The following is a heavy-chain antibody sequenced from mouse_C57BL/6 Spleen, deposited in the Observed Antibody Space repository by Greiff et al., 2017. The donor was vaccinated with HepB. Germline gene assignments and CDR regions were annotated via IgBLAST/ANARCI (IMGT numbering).Heavy chain of an antibody. J-gene: IGHJ1*03. CDR3: ARSLFIRGYFDV. CDR1: GYTFTDYY. Sequence: EVQLQQSGPELVKPGASVKISCKASGYTFTDYYMNWVKQSHGKSLEWIGDINPNNGGTSYNQKFKGKATLTVDKSSSTAYMELRSLTSEDSAVYYCARSLFIRGYFDVWGTGTTVTVSS. CDR2: INPNNGGT. V-gene: IGHV1-26*01. D-gene: IGHD1-1*01.